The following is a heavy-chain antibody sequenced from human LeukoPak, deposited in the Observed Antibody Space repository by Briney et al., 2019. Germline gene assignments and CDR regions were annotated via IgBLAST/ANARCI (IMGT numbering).Heavy chain of an antibody. CDR2: IYHSGST. Sequence: PSETLSLTCAVSGGSISSSNWWSWVRQPPGKGLEWIGEIYHSGSTNYNPSLKSRVTISVDKSKNQFSLKLGSVTAADTAVYYCARASSDSSGYYYGFPPFYYYYYMDVWGKGTTVTVSS. V-gene: IGHV4-4*02. J-gene: IGHJ6*03. CDR1: GGSISSSNW. CDR3: ARASSDSSGYYYGFPPFYYYYYMDV. D-gene: IGHD3-22*01.